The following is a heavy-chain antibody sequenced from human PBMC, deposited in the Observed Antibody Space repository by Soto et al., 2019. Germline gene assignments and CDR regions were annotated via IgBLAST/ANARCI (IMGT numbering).Heavy chain of an antibody. D-gene: IGHD1-1*01. CDR2: ISAHNGNT. CDR3: ARGRYGDY. J-gene: IGHJ4*02. CDR1: GYTFTSYG. Sequence: QVHLVQSGAEVKKPGASVKVSCKASGYTFTSYGITWVRQAPGQGLEWMGWISAHNGNTYYAQKLPVRVIVTRDTSTSTAYMELRSLRSDDTAVYYCARGRYGDYWGQGALVTVSS. V-gene: IGHV1-18*01.